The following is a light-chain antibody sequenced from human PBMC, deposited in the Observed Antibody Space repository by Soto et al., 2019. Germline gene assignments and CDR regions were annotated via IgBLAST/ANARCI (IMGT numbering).Light chain of an antibody. Sequence: EIVLTQSPATLSLSPGERTTLSCRASQSVGTYLAWYQHNPGQAPRLLIYDASNRATGTPARFSGSGSGTDFTLTISSPEPEDFADYYCQQRYNWPNTFGQGTKLEIK. V-gene: IGKV3-11*01. CDR1: QSVGTY. J-gene: IGKJ2*01. CDR2: DAS. CDR3: QQRYNWPNT.